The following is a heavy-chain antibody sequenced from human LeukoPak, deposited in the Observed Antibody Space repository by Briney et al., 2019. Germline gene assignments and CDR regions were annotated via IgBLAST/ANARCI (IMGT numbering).Heavy chain of an antibody. CDR3: ARDEHAYYYGSGSYWFLFDY. Sequence: GASVKVSCKASGYTFTSYGISWVRLAPGQGLEWMGCISAYNGNTNYAQKLQGRVTMTTDTSTSTAYMELRSLRSDDAAVYYCARDEHAYYYGSGSYWFLFDYWGQGTLVTVSS. D-gene: IGHD3-10*01. CDR2: ISAYNGNT. V-gene: IGHV1-18*01. CDR1: GYTFTSYG. J-gene: IGHJ4*02.